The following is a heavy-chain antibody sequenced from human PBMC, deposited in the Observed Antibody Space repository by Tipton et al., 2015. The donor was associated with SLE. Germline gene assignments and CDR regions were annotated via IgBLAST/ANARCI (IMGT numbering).Heavy chain of an antibody. V-gene: IGHV4-4*09. CDR2: IYTSGST. CDR1: GGSISSYY. CDR3: ATGGSGYSSGWPYWYFDL. J-gene: IGHJ2*01. D-gene: IGHD6-19*01. Sequence: TLSLTCTVSGGSISSYYWSWIRQPPGKGLEWIGYIYTSGSTNYNPSLKSRVTISVDTSKNQFSLKLSSVTAADTAVYYCATGGSGYSSGWPYWYFDLWGRGTLVTVSS.